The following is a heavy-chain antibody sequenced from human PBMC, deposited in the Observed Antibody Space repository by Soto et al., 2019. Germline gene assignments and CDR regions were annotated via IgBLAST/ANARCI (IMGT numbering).Heavy chain of an antibody. J-gene: IGHJ4*02. CDR3: ARDTPPTEY. V-gene: IGHV1-18*01. CDR2: ISAYNTNT. Sequence: QVQLVQSGAEVKKPGASVKVSCKTSGYTFTRYHISWVRQAPGQGLEWMGWISAYNTNTNYEQKFQGRVTMTTDTLTSTAYMELRSLRADDTAVYYCARDTPPTEYLCQGTLVTVSS. CDR1: GYTFTRYH.